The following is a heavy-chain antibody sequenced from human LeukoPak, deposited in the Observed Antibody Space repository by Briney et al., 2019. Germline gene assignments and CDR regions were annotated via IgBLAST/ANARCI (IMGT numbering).Heavy chain of an antibody. Sequence: GGSLRLSCSGSGFTFRSYTMTWVRQAPGKGLEWVSSIDGDGSLKYYADSLKGRFTISRDNANNSVYLQMNSLTADDSGLYFCARDYSSGWFGKGAYWGQGTRVLVSS. J-gene: IGHJ4*02. CDR3: ARDYSSGWFGKGAY. D-gene: IGHD6-19*01. V-gene: IGHV3-21*06. CDR2: IDGDGSLK. CDR1: GFTFRSYT.